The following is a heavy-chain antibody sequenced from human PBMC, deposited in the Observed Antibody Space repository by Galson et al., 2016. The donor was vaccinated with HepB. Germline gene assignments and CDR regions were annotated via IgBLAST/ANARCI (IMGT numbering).Heavy chain of an antibody. V-gene: IGHV3-23*01. CDR1: RFIFRFPFRDYA. CDR2: VSGSGDST. D-gene: IGHD6-19*01. Sequence: SLRLSCAASRFIFRFPFRDYAMSWVRQAPGKGLEWVSVVSGSGDSTDYADPVKGRFIISRDNSRNTVYLQMNSLSAEDTAVDYCAKEGVRLTSGWQFAYWGQGTLVTVSS. CDR3: AKEGVRLTSGWQFAY. J-gene: IGHJ4*02.